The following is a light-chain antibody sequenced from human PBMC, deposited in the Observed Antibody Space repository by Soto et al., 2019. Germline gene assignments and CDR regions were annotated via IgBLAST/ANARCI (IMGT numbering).Light chain of an antibody. CDR1: QTISSW. CDR2: KAS. J-gene: IGKJ1*01. Sequence: DLQMTQSPSTLSGSVGARVTITCRASQTISSWLAWYQQKPGKAPKLLIYKASTLKSGVPSRFSGSGSGTELTITISSLQPDDFETYYCQHYNSYSEAFGQGTKVDIK. V-gene: IGKV1-5*03. CDR3: QHYNSYSEA.